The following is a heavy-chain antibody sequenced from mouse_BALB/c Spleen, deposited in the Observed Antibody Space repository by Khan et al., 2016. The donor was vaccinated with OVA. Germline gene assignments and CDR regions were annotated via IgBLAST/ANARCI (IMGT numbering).Heavy chain of an antibody. J-gene: IGHJ1*01. V-gene: IGHV9-1*02. CDR1: GYTFTNYR. D-gene: IGHD1-3*01. Sequence: QIQLVQSGPELKKPGETVKISCKASGYTFTNYRMNWMKQAPGKGLKWMGWINTYTGEPTYADDFKGRFAFSLETSASPAYLQINNLKNEDMATYFCARETSYWYFDVWGAGTTVTVSS. CDR2: INTYTGEP. CDR3: ARETSYWYFDV.